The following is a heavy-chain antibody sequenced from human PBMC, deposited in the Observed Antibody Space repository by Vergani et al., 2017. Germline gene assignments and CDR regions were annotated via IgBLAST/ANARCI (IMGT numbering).Heavy chain of an antibody. CDR2: IYYSGST. CDR1: GGSISSSSYY. D-gene: IGHD3-16*01. J-gene: IGHJ4*02. V-gene: IGHV4-39*07. Sequence: QLQLQESGPGLVKPSETLSLTCTVSGGSISSSSYYWGWIRQPPGKGLEWIGSIYYSGSTYYNPSLKSRVTISVDTSKNQFSLKLSSVTAADTAVYYCARETSLGGSTIDYWGQGTLVTVSS. CDR3: ARETSLGGSTIDY.